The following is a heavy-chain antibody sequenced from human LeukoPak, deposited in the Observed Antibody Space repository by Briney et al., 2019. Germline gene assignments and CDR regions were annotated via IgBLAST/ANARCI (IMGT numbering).Heavy chain of an antibody. CDR1: GYTFTGYY. D-gene: IGHD2-2*01. V-gene: IGHV1-2*02. CDR2: INPNSGGT. J-gene: IGHJ5*02. Sequence: GASVKVSCKASGYTFTGYYMHWVRQAPGQGLEWMGWINPNSGGTNYAQKFQGRVTMTRDTSISTAYKELSRLRSDDTAVYYCARAGFGVVVPAAIGWFDPWGQGTLVTVSS. CDR3: ARAGFGVVVPAAIGWFDP.